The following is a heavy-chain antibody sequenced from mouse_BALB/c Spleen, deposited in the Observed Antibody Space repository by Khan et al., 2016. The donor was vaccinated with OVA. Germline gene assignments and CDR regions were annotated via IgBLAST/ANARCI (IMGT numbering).Heavy chain of an antibody. Sequence: EVQLQESGPSLVKPSQTLSLTCSVTGDSITSGYWSWIRKFPGNKLEYMGYMIYSGNTYYNPSLKSRISITRHTSKNQYYLQLNYVTTDDTSTFFCARSTYRDACAYWGQGTLVTVSA. CDR1: GDSITSGY. J-gene: IGHJ3*01. CDR3: ARSTYRDACAY. V-gene: IGHV3-8*02. CDR2: MIYSGNT. D-gene: IGHD2-14*01.